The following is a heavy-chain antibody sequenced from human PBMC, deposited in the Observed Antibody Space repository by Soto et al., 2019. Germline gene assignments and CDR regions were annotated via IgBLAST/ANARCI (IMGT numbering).Heavy chain of an antibody. CDR1: GFTFSSYG. V-gene: IGHV3-33*01. D-gene: IGHD5-12*01. Sequence: QVQLVESGGGVVQPGRSLRLSCAASGFTFSSYGMHWVRQAPGKGLEWVAVIWYDGSNKYYADSVKGRFTISRDNSKNTLYLQMNSLRVEDTAVYYCARARLSGYDLGSDAFDIWGQGTMVTVSS. CDR2: IWYDGSNK. J-gene: IGHJ3*02. CDR3: ARARLSGYDLGSDAFDI.